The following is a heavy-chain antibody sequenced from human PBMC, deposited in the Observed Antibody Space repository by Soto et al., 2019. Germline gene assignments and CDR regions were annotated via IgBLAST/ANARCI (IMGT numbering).Heavy chain of an antibody. Sequence: GRPLRLSWAASGFTFSSYSMSWISQAPGKGLEWVSSISSSSSYIYYADSVKGRFTISRDNAKNSLYLQMNSLRAEDTAVYYCARGVGPSWSYYNSYFDYWGQGTLVTVSS. CDR3: ARGVGPSWSYYNSYFDY. CDR2: ISSSSSYI. V-gene: IGHV3-21*01. CDR1: GFTFSSYS. D-gene: IGHD3-10*01. J-gene: IGHJ4*02.